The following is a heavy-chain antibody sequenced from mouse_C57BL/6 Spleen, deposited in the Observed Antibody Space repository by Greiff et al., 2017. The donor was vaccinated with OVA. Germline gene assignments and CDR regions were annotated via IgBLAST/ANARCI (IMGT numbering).Heavy chain of an antibody. CDR3: TRIGDFGIYYYGSGDAMDY. Sequence: EVQLVESGTVLARPGASVKMSCKTSGYTFTSYWMHWVKQRPGQGLEWIGAIYPGNSDTSYNQKFKGKAKLTAVTSASTAYMELSSLTNEDSAVYYCTRIGDFGIYYYGSGDAMDYWGQGTSVTVSS. J-gene: IGHJ4*01. V-gene: IGHV1-5*01. CDR1: GYTFTSYW. CDR2: IYPGNSDT. D-gene: IGHD1-1*01.